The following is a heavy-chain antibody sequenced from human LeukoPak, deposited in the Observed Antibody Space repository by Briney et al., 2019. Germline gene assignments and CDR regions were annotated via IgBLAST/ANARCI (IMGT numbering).Heavy chain of an antibody. CDR2: INPSGGST. CDR3: ARGRGSSSLYYYYMDV. D-gene: IGHD6-6*01. CDR1: GYTFTSYY. Sequence: GASVKVSCKASGYTFTSYYMHWVRQAPGQGLEWMGIINPSGGSTSYAQKFQGRVTMTRDMSTSTVYMELSSLRSEDTAVYYCARGRGSSSLYYYYMDVWGKGTTVTVSS. J-gene: IGHJ6*03. V-gene: IGHV1-46*01.